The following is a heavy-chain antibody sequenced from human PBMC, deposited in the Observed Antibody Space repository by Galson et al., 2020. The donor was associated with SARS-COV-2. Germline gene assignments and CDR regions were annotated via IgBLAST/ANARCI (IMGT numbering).Heavy chain of an antibody. CDR3: ARESYDSSGYYLAYLDY. J-gene: IGHJ4*02. Sequence: SETLSLTCTVSGVSISSYYWSWIRQPPGKGLEWIGYIYYSGSTNYNPSLKSRVTISVDTSKNQFSLKLSSVTAADTAVYYCARESYDSSGYYLAYLDYWGQGTLVTVSS. D-gene: IGHD3-22*01. CDR2: IYYSGST. V-gene: IGHV4-59*01. CDR1: GVSISSYY.